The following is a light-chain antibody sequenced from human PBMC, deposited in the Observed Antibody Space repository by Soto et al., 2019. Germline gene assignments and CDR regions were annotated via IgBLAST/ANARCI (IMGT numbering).Light chain of an antibody. CDR2: VAS. Sequence: EIVLTQSPGTLSLSPGERATLSCRASQSVSSNYLAWYQQKPGQAPRLLIYVASSRATGIPDRFSGSGSGTDFTLTISRLEPEDFSVYYCQQYGSSRTFGQGTRLEI. CDR3: QQYGSSRT. J-gene: IGKJ5*01. CDR1: QSVSSNY. V-gene: IGKV3-20*01.